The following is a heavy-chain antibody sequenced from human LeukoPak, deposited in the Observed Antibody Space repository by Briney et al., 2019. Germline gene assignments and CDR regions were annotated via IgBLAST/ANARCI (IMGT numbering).Heavy chain of an antibody. CDR2: LPPDELGI. CDR1: GFTFTNYW. V-gene: IGHV3-74*01. Sequence: GGSLRLSCAASGFTFTNYWMHWVRQAPGVGLVWVSRLPPDELGIIYADSVKGRFTVSRDNAKNTVYLQMNNLRVDDTAMYYCVGTIASRGSEYWGQGALVTVSS. CDR3: VGTIASRGSEY. J-gene: IGHJ4*02. D-gene: IGHD6-6*01.